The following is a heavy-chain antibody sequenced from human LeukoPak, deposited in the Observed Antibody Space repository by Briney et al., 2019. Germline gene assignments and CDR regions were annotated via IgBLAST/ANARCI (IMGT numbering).Heavy chain of an antibody. Sequence: SETLSLTCTVSGGSISSGGYSWSWIRQHPGKGLEWIGYFDYSGSTYCNPSLKSRVTISVDTSKNQFSLKLSSVTAADTAVYYCARERTYDSSGYYPFYDYWGQGTLVTVSS. V-gene: IGHV4-31*03. CDR3: ARERTYDSSGYYPFYDY. CDR2: FDYSGST. J-gene: IGHJ4*02. CDR1: GGSISSGGYS. D-gene: IGHD3-22*01.